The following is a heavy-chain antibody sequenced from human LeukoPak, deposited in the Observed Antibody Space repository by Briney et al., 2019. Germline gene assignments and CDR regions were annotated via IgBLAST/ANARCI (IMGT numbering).Heavy chain of an antibody. CDR2: IYYSGST. D-gene: IGHD3-3*01. V-gene: IGHV4-59*08. CDR3: ARVLLNYYYYYMDV. Sequence: SETLSLTCAVSGGSISSYYWSWIRQPPGKGLEWIGFIYYSGSTYYNPSLKSRVTISVDTSKNQFSLKLSSVTAADTAVYYCARVLLNYYYYYMDVWGKGTTVTVSS. J-gene: IGHJ6*03. CDR1: GGSISSYY.